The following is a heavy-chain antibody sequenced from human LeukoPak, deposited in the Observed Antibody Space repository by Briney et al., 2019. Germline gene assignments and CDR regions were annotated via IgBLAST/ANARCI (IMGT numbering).Heavy chain of an antibody. CDR2: IYTSGST. CDR1: GGSISSYY. Sequence: SETLSLTCTVSGGSISSYYWSWIRQPAGKGLEWIGRIYTSGSTTYYPSLKSRVTISVDTSKNQFSLKLSSVTAADTAVYYCARHGGRDIVVVPGFEARYKYFDYWGQGTLVTVSS. CDR3: ARHGGRDIVVVPGFEARYKYFDY. V-gene: IGHV4-4*07. J-gene: IGHJ4*02. D-gene: IGHD2-2*01.